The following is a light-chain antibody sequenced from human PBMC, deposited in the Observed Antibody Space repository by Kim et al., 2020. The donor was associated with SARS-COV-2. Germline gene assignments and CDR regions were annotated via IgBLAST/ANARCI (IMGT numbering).Light chain of an antibody. V-gene: IGKV3-20*01. Sequence: SPGERAAPACRASQSVGSNYLAWYQQKPGQAPRLLLSGASRRATGIPDRFSGSGSGTDFTLTISSLEPEDFAVYYCQQYVSSPETFGQGTKVDIK. J-gene: IGKJ1*01. CDR1: QSVGSNY. CDR2: GAS. CDR3: QQYVSSPET.